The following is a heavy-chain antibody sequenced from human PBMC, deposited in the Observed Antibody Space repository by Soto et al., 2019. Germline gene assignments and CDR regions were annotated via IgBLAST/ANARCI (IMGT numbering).Heavy chain of an antibody. V-gene: IGHV4-30-4*01. CDR2: ISYSGGT. Sequence: SETLSLTCTLSGDSIISDDYYWNWIRQPPGKGLEWIGYISYSGGTYYNPSLKSRVSISVDTSKNHFSLDLNSVTAADTAMYFCAAELSGYSYGPGDLYWGQGTLVTVSS. D-gene: IGHD6-13*01. CDR1: GDSIISDDYY. J-gene: IGHJ4*02. CDR3: AAELSGYSYGPGDLY.